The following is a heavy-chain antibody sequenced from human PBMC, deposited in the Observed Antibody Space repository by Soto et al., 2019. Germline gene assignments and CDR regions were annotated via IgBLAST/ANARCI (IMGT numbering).Heavy chain of an antibody. V-gene: IGHV3-23*01. J-gene: IGHJ4*02. CDR2: ISGSGGST. CDR1: GFTFSSYA. Sequence: GGSLRLSCAASGFTFSSYAMSWVRQAPGKGLEWVSAISGSGGSTYYADSVKGRFTISRDNSKNTLYLQMNSLRAEDTAVYYCAKEALYSSSWLGRNYFDYWGQGTLVTVSS. CDR3: AKEALYSSSWLGRNYFDY. D-gene: IGHD6-13*01.